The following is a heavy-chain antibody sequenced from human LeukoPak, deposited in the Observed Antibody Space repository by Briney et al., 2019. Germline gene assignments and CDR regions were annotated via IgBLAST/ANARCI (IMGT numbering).Heavy chain of an antibody. V-gene: IGHV3-23*01. J-gene: IGHJ6*03. D-gene: IGHD3-10*01. Sequence: GGSLRLSCAASGFTFSSYAMSWVRQAPGKGLEWVSAISGSGGSTYYADSVRGRFTISRDSSKNTLYLQMNSLRAEDTAVYYCAKDRGGRRYYYYYYMDVWGKGTTVTVSS. CDR1: GFTFSSYA. CDR3: AKDRGGRRYYYYYYMDV. CDR2: ISGSGGST.